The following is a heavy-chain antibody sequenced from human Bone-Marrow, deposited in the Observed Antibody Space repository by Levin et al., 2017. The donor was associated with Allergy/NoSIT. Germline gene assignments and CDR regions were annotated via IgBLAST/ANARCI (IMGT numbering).Heavy chain of an antibody. Sequence: GESLKISCAASGFTFSDHYMDWVRQAPGKGLEWVGRTRNKANSYTTEYAASVKGRFTISRDDSKNSLYLQMNSLKTEDTAVYYCARESGIAVAGDFDYWGQGTLVTVSS. CDR2: TRNKANSYTT. V-gene: IGHV3-72*01. D-gene: IGHD6-19*01. CDR3: ARESGIAVAGDFDY. CDR1: GFTFSDHY. J-gene: IGHJ4*02.